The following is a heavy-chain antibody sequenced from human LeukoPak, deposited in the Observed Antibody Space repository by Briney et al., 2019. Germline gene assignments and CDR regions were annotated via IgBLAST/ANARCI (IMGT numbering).Heavy chain of an antibody. CDR1: GYTFTSYY. CDR2: INPSGGST. Sequence: ASVKVSCKASGYTFTSYYMHWVRQAPGQGLEWMGIINPSGGSTSYAQKFQGRVTMTRDTSTSTVYMELSSLRSEDTAVYYCARDGCSSTSCYPFKNWFDPWGQGTLVTVSS. D-gene: IGHD2-2*01. J-gene: IGHJ5*02. V-gene: IGHV1-46*01. CDR3: ARDGCSSTSCYPFKNWFDP.